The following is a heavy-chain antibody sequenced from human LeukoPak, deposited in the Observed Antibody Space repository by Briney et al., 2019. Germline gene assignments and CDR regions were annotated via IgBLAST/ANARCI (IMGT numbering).Heavy chain of an antibody. CDR1: GGSISSYY. Sequence: PSETLSLTCTVSGGSISSYYWSWIRQPPGKGLEWIGYIYYSGSTTYNPSLRSRVTISVDTSRNQFSLKLSSVTAADTAVYYCARSRSGYSYDHAAFEIWGQGTMVTVSS. CDR2: IYYSGST. J-gene: IGHJ3*02. V-gene: IGHV4-59*01. D-gene: IGHD5-18*01. CDR3: ARSRSGYSYDHAAFEI.